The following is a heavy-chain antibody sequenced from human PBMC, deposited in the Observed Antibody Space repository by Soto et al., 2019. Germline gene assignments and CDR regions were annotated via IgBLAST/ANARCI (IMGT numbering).Heavy chain of an antibody. CDR1: GFTFSSYG. J-gene: IGHJ5*02. V-gene: IGHV3-30*18. CDR2: ISYDGSNK. Sequence: GGSLRLSCAASGFTFSSYGMHWVRQAPGKGLEWVAVISYDGSNKYYADSVKGRFTISRDNANNSLHLEMNSLKSEDTALYYCAKGRGALTVASNWFDPWGQGTQVTVSS. CDR3: AKGRGALTVASNWFDP. D-gene: IGHD5-12*01.